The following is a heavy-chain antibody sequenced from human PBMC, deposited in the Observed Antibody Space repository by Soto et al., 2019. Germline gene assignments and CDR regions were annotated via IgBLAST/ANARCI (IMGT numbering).Heavy chain of an antibody. CDR3: ARGRDFWSGFRLNWFDP. D-gene: IGHD3-3*01. V-gene: IGHV4-34*01. J-gene: IGHJ5*02. CDR1: GGSFSGYY. Sequence: LSLTCAVYGGSFSGYYWSWIRQPPGKGLEWIGEINHSGSTNYNPSLKSRVTISVDTSKNQFSLKLSSVTAADTAVYYCARGRDFWSGFRLNWFDPWGQGTLVTVSS. CDR2: INHSGST.